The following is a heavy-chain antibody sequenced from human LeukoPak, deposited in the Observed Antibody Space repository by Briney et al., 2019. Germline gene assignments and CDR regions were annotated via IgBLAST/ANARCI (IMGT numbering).Heavy chain of an antibody. J-gene: IGHJ4*02. Sequence: GGSLRLSCAASGFTFSSYGMHWVRQAPGKGLEWVAFIRYDGSNKYYADSVKGRFTISRDNSKNTLYLQMNSLRAEDTAVYYCANILSGSDPIDYWGQGTLVTVSS. CDR1: GFTFSSYG. D-gene: IGHD1-26*01. CDR3: ANILSGSDPIDY. CDR2: IRYDGSNK. V-gene: IGHV3-30*02.